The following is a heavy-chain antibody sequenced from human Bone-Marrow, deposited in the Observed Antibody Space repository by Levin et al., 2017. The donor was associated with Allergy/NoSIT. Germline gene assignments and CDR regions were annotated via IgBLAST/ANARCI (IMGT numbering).Heavy chain of an antibody. D-gene: IGHD6-13*01. CDR1: GFTFSSYA. CDR2: ISYNGSNK. V-gene: IGHV3-30-3*01. CDR3: ARDVFGCLGPCSSSWYPNFDY. Sequence: GGSLRLSCAASGFTFSSYAMHWVRQAPGKGLEWVAVISYNGSNKYYADSVKGRFTISRDNSKNTLYLQMNSLRAEDTAVYYCARDVFGCLGPCSSSWYPNFDYWGQGTLVTVSS. J-gene: IGHJ4*02.